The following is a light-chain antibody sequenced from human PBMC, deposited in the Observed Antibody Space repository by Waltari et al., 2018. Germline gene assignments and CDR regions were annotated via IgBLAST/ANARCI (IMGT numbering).Light chain of an antibody. CDR2: DAS. J-gene: IGKJ1*01. CDR1: QSVSRF. CDR3: QKYGTFTAT. V-gene: IGKV3-20*01. Sequence: EIVLTQSPGTLSLSPGERATLSCRASQSVSRFLAWYQQKPCQAPRLLIYDASTRVTGIPDRFSCSGSGTDFSLTISRLEPENFAVYYCQKYGTFTATFGQGTKVEVK.